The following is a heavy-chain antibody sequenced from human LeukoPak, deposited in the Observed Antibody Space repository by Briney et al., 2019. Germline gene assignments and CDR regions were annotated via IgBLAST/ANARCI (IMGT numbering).Heavy chain of an antibody. D-gene: IGHD5-18*01. J-gene: IGHJ4*02. CDR3: AREDTAMVYFDY. CDR1: GGSISSYY. V-gene: IGHV4-59*12. CDR2: IYYSGST. Sequence: SETLSLTCTVSGGSISSYYWSWIRQPPGKGLEWIGYIYYSGSTNYNPSLKSRVTISVDTSKNQFSLKLSSVTAADTAVYYCAREDTAMVYFDYWGQGTLVTVSS.